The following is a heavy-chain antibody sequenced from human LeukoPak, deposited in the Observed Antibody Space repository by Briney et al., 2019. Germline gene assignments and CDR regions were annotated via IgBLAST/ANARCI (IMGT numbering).Heavy chain of an antibody. CDR3: ARDNSVRDEAWWFNP. CDR2: IVVGSGNT. V-gene: IGHV1-58*02. CDR1: GFTFTSSA. Sequence: SVKVSCKASGFTFTSSAMQWVRQARGQRLEWIGWIVVGSGNTNYAQKFQERVTITRDMSTSTAYMELSSLRSEDTAVYYCARDNSVRDEAWWFNPWGQGTLVTVSS. J-gene: IGHJ5*02. D-gene: IGHD5-24*01.